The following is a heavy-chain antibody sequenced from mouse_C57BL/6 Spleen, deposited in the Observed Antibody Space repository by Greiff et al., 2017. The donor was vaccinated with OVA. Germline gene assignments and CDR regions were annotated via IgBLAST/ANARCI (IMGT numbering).Heavy chain of an antibody. CDR2: IYPGDGDT. D-gene: IGHD1-1*01. CDR1: GYAFSSSW. J-gene: IGHJ4*01. Sequence: VQVVESGPELVKPGASVKISCKASGYAFSSSWMNWVKQRPGKGLEWIGRIYPGDGDTNYNGKFKGKATLTADKSSSTAYMQLSSLTSEDSAVYFCARDYYGSSHAMDYWGQGTSVTVSS. CDR3: ARDYYGSSHAMDY. V-gene: IGHV1-82*01.